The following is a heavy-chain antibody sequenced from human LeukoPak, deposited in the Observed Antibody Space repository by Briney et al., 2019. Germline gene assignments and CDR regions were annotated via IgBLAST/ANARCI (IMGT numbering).Heavy chain of an antibody. D-gene: IGHD3-3*01. Sequence: SETLSLTCTVSGGSISSYYWSWIRQPPGKGLEWIGYIDYSGSTNYNPSLKSRVTISLDTSNDQFSLKLSSVAAADTAVYYCARDWSGLNWFDPWGQGTLVTVSS. CDR3: ARDWSGLNWFDP. CDR2: IDYSGST. J-gene: IGHJ5*02. V-gene: IGHV4-59*01. CDR1: GGSISSYY.